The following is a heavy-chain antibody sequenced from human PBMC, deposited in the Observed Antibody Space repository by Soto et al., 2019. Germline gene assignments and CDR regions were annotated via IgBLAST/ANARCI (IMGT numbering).Heavy chain of an antibody. D-gene: IGHD3-10*01. J-gene: IGHJ4*02. Sequence: PGGSLRLSCAASGFTFSSYWMSWVRQAPGKGLEWVANIKQDGSEKYYVDSVKGRFTISRDNAKNSLYLQMNSLRAEDTAVYYCARDLMKYYGSGPSTPFDYWGQGTLVNGSS. V-gene: IGHV3-7*04. CDR1: GFTFSSYW. CDR3: ARDLMKYYGSGPSTPFDY. CDR2: IKQDGSEK.